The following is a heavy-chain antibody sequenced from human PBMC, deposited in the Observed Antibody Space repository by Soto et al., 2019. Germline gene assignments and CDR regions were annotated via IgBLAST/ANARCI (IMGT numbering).Heavy chain of an antibody. V-gene: IGHV6-1*01. CDR2: TYYRSKWSS. D-gene: IGHD7-27*01. Sequence: SPTLSLTCVISGDSVSSKSAAWHWIRQSPSRGLEWLGRTYYRSKWSSNYAVSVKSGLTINPDTSKNQFSLQLRSVTPDDTAMYCCARTGDYLVDYCRQGPLVTVSS. J-gene: IGHJ4*02. CDR3: ARTGDYLVDY. CDR1: GDSVSSKSAA.